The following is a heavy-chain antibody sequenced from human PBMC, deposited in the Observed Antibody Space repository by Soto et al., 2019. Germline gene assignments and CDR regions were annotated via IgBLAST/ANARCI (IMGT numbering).Heavy chain of an antibody. V-gene: IGHV1-69*13. CDR2: IVPIFRKP. J-gene: IGHJ4*02. D-gene: IGHD3-22*01. CDR1: GGAFSRYA. CDR3: ARGVDYDSSSFYFFF. Sequence: SVKVSCKASGGAFSRYALNWVREAPGQGPEWMGGIVPIFRKPNYAQKFQGRVTISADESTSTAYLELSSLRSEDTAVYYCARGVDYDSSSFYFFFWGQGTLVTVSS.